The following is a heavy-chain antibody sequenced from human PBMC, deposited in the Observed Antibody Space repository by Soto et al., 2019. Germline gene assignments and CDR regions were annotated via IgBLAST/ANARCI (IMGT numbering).Heavy chain of an antibody. CDR3: AGALPQGGMDV. Sequence: EVQLVESGGGLVKPGGSLRLSCAASGFTFSSYSMNWVRQAPGKGLEWVSSISSSSSYIYYADSVKGRFTISRDNAKNSLYLQMNILRAEDTAVYYCAGALPQGGMDVLGQGTTVTVSS. V-gene: IGHV3-21*01. CDR2: ISSSSSYI. J-gene: IGHJ6*02. CDR1: GFTFSSYS.